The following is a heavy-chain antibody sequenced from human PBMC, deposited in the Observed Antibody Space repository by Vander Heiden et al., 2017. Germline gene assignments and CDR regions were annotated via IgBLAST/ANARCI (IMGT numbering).Heavy chain of an antibody. CDR3: AKAGDDWYFDL. Sequence: EVQLVESGGGLVQPAGSLRLSCAASGFTFSKDWMVGVRQGPGKRLVCVSRVNSDGSSTTYADSVKDRFTIYRDNAKGTLYLEMHNLRADDTAVYYCAKAGDDWYFDLWGRGTLVTVSS. CDR1: GFTFSKDW. J-gene: IGHJ2*01. V-gene: IGHV3-74*01. CDR2: VNSDGSST. D-gene: IGHD7-27*01.